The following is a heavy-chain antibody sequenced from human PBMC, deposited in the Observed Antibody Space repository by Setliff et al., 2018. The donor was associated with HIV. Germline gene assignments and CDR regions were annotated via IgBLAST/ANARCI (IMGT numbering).Heavy chain of an antibody. Sequence: GASVKVSCKASGYTFTNFYMHWVRQAPGQGLEWMGRINPGGGNTRYAQRFQGRVSMTRDTSTSTVYMELSSLRSEDTAVYYCARGQASNDYGVSFWGQGTMVTVSS. CDR1: GYTFTNFY. CDR2: INPGGGNT. CDR3: ARGQASNDYGVSF. V-gene: IGHV1-46*01. J-gene: IGHJ3*01. D-gene: IGHD4-17*01.